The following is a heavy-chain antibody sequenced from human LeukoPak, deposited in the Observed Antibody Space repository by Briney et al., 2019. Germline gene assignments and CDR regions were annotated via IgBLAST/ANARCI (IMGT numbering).Heavy chain of an antibody. Sequence: ASVKVSCKVSGYTFTDYYMHWVQQAPGKGLEWMGLADPEDGETIYAEKFQGRVTITADTSTDTAYMELSSLRSEDTAVYYCATGKGDYYYMDVWGKGTTVTVSS. CDR2: ADPEDGET. V-gene: IGHV1-69-2*01. CDR1: GYTFTDYY. J-gene: IGHJ6*03. CDR3: ATGKGDYYYMDV.